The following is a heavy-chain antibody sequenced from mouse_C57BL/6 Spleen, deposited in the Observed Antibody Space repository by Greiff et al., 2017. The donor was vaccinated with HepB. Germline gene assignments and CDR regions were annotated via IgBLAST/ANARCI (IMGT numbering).Heavy chain of an antibody. Sequence: VKLMESGAELARPGASVKLSCKASGYTFTSYGISWVKQRTGQGLEWIGEIYPRSGNTYYNEKFKGKATLTADKSSSTAYMELRSLTSEDSAVYFCARMGYGNYVGYYAMDYWGQGTSVTVSS. V-gene: IGHV1-81*01. CDR3: ARMGYGNYVGYYAMDY. CDR2: IYPRSGNT. D-gene: IGHD2-1*01. CDR1: GYTFTSYG. J-gene: IGHJ4*01.